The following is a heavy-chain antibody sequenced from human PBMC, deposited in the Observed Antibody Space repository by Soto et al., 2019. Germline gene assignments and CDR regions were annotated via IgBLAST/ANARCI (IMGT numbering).Heavy chain of an antibody. J-gene: IGHJ5*02. CDR3: ATTVTPSSWFDP. V-gene: IGHV1-2*04. Sequence: GASVKVSCKASGYTFTGYYMHWVRQAPGQGLEWMGWINPNSGGTNYAQKFQGWVTMTRDTSISTAYMELSRLRSDDTAVYYCATTVTPSSWFDPWGQGTLLTVSS. CDR1: GYTFTGYY. CDR2: INPNSGGT. D-gene: IGHD4-17*01.